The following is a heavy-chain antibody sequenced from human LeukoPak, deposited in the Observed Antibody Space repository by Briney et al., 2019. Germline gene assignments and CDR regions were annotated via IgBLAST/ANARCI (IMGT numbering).Heavy chain of an antibody. J-gene: IGHJ6*02. Sequence: SETLSLTCTVSGGSISPYYWSWIRQPPGKALEWIGYIYYSGTTNYNPSLKSRVTLSVDTSNNHLSLRLTSVTAADTALYYCARHSYNYYGLDVWGQGTTITVSS. V-gene: IGHV4-59*08. CDR1: GGSISPYY. CDR2: IYYSGTT. CDR3: ARHSYNYYGLDV.